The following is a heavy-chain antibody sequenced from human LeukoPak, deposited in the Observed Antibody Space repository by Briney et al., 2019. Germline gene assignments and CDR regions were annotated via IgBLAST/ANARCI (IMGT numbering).Heavy chain of an antibody. CDR1: GYTFTGYY. CDR2: INPNSGGT. D-gene: IGHD3-10*01. V-gene: IGHV1-2*02. Sequence: GASVKVSCKASGYTFTGYYMHWVRQAPGQGLEWMGWINPNSGGTNYAQKFQGRVTMTRDTSISTAYMELSRLRSDDTAVYYCARGPRVMVRGQKRFDPWGQGTLVTVSS. J-gene: IGHJ5*02. CDR3: ARGPRVMVRGQKRFDP.